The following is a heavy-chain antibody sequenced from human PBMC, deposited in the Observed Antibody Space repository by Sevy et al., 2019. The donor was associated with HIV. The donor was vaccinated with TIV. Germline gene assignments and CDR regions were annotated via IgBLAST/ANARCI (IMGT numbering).Heavy chain of an antibody. D-gene: IGHD3-22*01. CDR3: ARVGRIDSHYSHFDY. J-gene: IGHJ4*02. CDR2: IKQDGSEK. Sequence: GGSLRLSCAASGFTFSDYWMSWVRQAPGKGLEWVANIKQDGSEKYYVDSVKGRFTIARDNAKNSLYLQMNSLRAEDTAVYYCARVGRIDSHYSHFDYWGQGTQVTVSS. V-gene: IGHV3-7*01. CDR1: GFTFSDYW.